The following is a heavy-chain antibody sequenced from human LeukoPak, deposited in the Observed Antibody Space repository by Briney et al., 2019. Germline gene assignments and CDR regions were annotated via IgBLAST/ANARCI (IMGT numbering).Heavy chain of an antibody. CDR2: IRYDGSNK. CDR3: ARDFPLYCSGGSCYPDY. Sequence: GGSLRLSCAASGFTFSSYGMHWVRQAPGKGLEWVAFIRYDGSNKYYADSVKGRFTISRDNAKNSLYLQMNSLRAEDTAVYYCARDFPLYCSGGSCYPDYWGQGTLVTVSS. D-gene: IGHD2-15*01. CDR1: GFTFSSYG. J-gene: IGHJ4*02. V-gene: IGHV3-30*02.